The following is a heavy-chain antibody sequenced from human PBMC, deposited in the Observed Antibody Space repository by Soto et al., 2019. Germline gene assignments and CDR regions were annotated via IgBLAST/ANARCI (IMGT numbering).Heavy chain of an antibody. CDR2: ISNDGRNT. CDR3: AKVIRADSTSSNVYYYSGMDV. Sequence: QVQMVESGGGVVQPGRSLRLSCAASGFSFSTYGMHWVRQAPGKGLEWLAVISNDGRNTYYADSVKGRFTISRDNSKDTLLLKMNSLRGEDTAIYYCAKVIRADSTSSNVYYYSGMDVWGQGTTVTVSS. V-gene: IGHV3-30*18. CDR1: GFSFSTYG. J-gene: IGHJ6*02. D-gene: IGHD6-6*01.